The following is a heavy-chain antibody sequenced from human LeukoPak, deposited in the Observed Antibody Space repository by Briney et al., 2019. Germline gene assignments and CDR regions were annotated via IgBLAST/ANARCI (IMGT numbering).Heavy chain of an antibody. CDR1: GFTFSSYS. CDR2: ISSNSSYI. V-gene: IGHV3-21*01. J-gene: IGHJ4*02. CDR3: ARGRWFENYYFDY. D-gene: IGHD3-10*01. Sequence: GGSLRLSCAASGFTFSSYSINWVRKAPGKGQELVSSISSNSSYIYYADSVKGRFTISRDNAKNSLYLQMNSLGAEDTAVYYCARGRWFENYYFDYWGQGTLVTVSS.